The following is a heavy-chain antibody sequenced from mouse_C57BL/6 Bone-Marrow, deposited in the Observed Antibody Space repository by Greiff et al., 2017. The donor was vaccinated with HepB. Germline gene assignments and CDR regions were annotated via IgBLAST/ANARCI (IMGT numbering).Heavy chain of an antibody. D-gene: IGHD2-5*01. CDR1: GFTFSDYG. Sequence: DVHLVESGGGLVKPGGSLKLSCAASGFTFSDYGMHWVRQAPEKGLEWVAYISSGSSTIYYADTVKGRFTISRDNAKNTLFLQMTSLRSEDTAMYYCAIYSNYGYFDVWGTGTTVTVSS. CDR3: AIYSNYGYFDV. CDR2: ISSGSSTI. V-gene: IGHV5-17*01. J-gene: IGHJ1*03.